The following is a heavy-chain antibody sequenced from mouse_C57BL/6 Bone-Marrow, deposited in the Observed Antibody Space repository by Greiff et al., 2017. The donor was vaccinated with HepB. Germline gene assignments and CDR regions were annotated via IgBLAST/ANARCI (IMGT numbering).Heavy chain of an antibody. CDR1: GYTFTNYW. D-gene: IGHD2-3*01. CDR3: AREGYYVYFDY. V-gene: IGHV1-63*01. Sequence: QVQLKQSGAELVRPGTSVKMSCKASGYTFTNYWIGWAKQRPGHGLEWIGDIYPGGGYTNYNEKFKGKATLTADKSSSTAYMQFSSLTSEDSAIYYCAREGYYVYFDYWGQGTTLTVSS. J-gene: IGHJ2*01. CDR2: IYPGGGYT.